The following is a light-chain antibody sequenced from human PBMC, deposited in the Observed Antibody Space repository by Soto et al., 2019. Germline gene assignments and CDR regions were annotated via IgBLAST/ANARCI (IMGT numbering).Light chain of an antibody. J-gene: IGKJ1*01. CDR2: EAS. V-gene: IGKV3-20*01. CDR1: QSVSNNS. CDR3: QQYNSYSLWT. Sequence: EIVLTQSPDTLSLSPGQRATLSCRASQSVSNNSLAWYQQKPGQAPRLXIYEASSRATGIPDRFSGSGSGTELTLTISSLQTDYFATYYCQQYNSYSLWTFGQGTKVDIK.